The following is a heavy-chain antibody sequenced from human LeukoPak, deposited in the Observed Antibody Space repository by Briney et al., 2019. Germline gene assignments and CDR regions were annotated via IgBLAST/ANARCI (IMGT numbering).Heavy chain of an antibody. CDR1: GGSISSSSYY. V-gene: IGHV4-39*01. Sequence: SETLSLTCTVSGGSISSSSYYWGWIRQPPGKGLEWIGSIYYSGSTYYNPSLKSRVTISVDTSKNQFSLKLSSVTAADTAVYYCARMPEEVTFASTWFDPWGKGTLVTVSS. D-gene: IGHD1-14*01. J-gene: IGHJ5*02. CDR2: IYYSGST. CDR3: ARMPEEVTFASTWFDP.